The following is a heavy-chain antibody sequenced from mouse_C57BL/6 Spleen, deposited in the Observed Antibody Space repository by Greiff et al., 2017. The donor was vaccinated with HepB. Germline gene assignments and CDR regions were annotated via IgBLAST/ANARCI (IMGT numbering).Heavy chain of an antibody. J-gene: IGHJ2*01. CDR3: ARGVGYYLGY. Sequence: QVQLQQPGAELVMPGASVKLSCKASGYTFTSYWMHWVKQRPGQGLEWIGEIDPSDSYTNYNQKFKGKSTLTVDKSSSTAYMQLSSLTSEDSAVYYCARGVGYYLGYWGQGTTLTVSS. D-gene: IGHD2-2*01. CDR1: GYTFTSYW. CDR2: IDPSDSYT. V-gene: IGHV1-69*01.